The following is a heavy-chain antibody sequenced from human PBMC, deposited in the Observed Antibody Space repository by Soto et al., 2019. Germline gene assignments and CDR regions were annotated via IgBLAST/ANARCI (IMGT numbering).Heavy chain of an antibody. V-gene: IGHV3-15*01. CDR2: IKSKTDGGAI. CDR1: GFSVTDAW. J-gene: IGHJ4*02. CDR3: ARGRALYYFDY. Sequence: LRLSCAASGFSVTDAWMNWVRQAPGKGLEWVGRIKSKTDGGAIDYAAPVKGRFNISRDDSKNMVYLQLNSLKSEDTAVYYCARGRALYYFDYWGQGTLVTVSS.